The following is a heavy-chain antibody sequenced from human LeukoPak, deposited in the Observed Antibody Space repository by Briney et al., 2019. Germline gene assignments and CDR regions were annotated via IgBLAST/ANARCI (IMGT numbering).Heavy chain of an antibody. V-gene: IGHV7-4-1*02. D-gene: IGHD5-18*01. CDR1: GYTFTSYA. Sequence: PVASVKVSCKASGYTFTSYAMNWVRQAPGQGLEWMGWINTNTGNPTYAQGFTGRFVFSLDTFVSTAYLQISSLKAEDTAVYYCARDYSAMVQPDYWGQGTLVTVSS. CDR2: INTNTGNP. J-gene: IGHJ4*02. CDR3: ARDYSAMVQPDY.